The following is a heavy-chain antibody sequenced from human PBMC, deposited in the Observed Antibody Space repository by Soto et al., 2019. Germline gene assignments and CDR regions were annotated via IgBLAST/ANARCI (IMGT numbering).Heavy chain of an antibody. J-gene: IGHJ5*02. Sequence: EVQLLESGGASVQPGGSLRLSCAASGNIFSAYAMNWVRQAPGKGLEWVSGISGNGGSIYYADSVKGRFTIARDNSKNTVYLEMNSLRVEDTAVYYCARSLRPLSWFDPWGQGALVTVSS. CDR2: ISGNGGSI. CDR1: GNIFSAYA. V-gene: IGHV3-23*01. CDR3: ARSLRPLSWFDP. D-gene: IGHD3-10*01.